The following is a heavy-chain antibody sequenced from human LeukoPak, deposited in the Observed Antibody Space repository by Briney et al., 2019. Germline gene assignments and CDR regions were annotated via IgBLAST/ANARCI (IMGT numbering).Heavy chain of an antibody. CDR2: ISYDGSNK. Sequence: PGGSLRLSCAASGFTFSSYGMHWVRQAPGKGLEWVAVISYDGSNKYYADSVKGRFTISRDNSKNTLYLQMNSLRAEDTAVYYCAKDHSGWYVAPPGYWGQGTLVTVSS. CDR3: AKDHSGWYVAPPGY. D-gene: IGHD6-19*01. CDR1: GFTFSSYG. V-gene: IGHV3-30*18. J-gene: IGHJ4*02.